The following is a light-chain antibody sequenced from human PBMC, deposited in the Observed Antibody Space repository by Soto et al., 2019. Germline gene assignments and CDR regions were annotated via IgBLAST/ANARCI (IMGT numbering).Light chain of an antibody. Sequence: QSALTQPASVSGSPGQSITISCTGTSSEVGSYNLVSWYQQHPGKAPKLMIYEVSKRPSGVSNRFSGSKSGNTASLTISGLQAEDEADYYCCSYAGSSTSLFGTGTKLTVL. V-gene: IGLV2-23*02. J-gene: IGLJ1*01. CDR1: SSEVGSYNL. CDR3: CSYAGSSTSL. CDR2: EVS.